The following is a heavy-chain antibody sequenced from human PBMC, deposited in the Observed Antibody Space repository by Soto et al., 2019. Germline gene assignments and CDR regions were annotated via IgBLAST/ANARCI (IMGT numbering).Heavy chain of an antibody. CDR2: ISYDGSNK. D-gene: IGHD3-3*01. CDR1: GFTFSSYA. Sequence: QVQLVESGGGVVQPGRSLRLSCAASGFTFSSYAMHWVRQAPGKGLEWVAVISYDGSNKYYADSVKGRFTISRDNSKNSLYLQMNSLSAEDTAVYYCARDAGPPYSDCWSSYYEYAFDIWGQGTMVTVSS. J-gene: IGHJ3*02. V-gene: IGHV3-30-3*01. CDR3: ARDAGPPYSDCWSSYYEYAFDI.